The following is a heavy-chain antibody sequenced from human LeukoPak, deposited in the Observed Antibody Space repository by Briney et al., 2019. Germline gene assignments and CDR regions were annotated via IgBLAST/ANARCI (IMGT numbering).Heavy chain of an antibody. J-gene: IGHJ4*02. V-gene: IGHV5-51*01. CDR3: ARPIYGSGSYYPFDY. Sequence: GESLKISCKGSGYSFTSYWIGWVRQMPGKGLEWMGIIYPGDSDTRYSPSFQGQVTISADKSISTAYLQWSSLKASDTAMYYCARPIYGSGSYYPFDYWGQGTLVTVSS. D-gene: IGHD3-10*01. CDR1: GYSFTSYW. CDR2: IYPGDSDT.